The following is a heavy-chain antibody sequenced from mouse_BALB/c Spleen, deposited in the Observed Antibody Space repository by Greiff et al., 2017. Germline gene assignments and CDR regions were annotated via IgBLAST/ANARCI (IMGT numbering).Heavy chain of an antibody. CDR2: IYPGGGYT. Sequence: QVQLQQSGAELVRPGTSVKISCKASGYTFTNYWLGWVKQRPGHGLEWIGDIYPGGGYTNYNEKFKGKATLTADTSSSTAYMQLSSLTSEDSAVYFCASFYDGYYTWFAYWGQGTLVTVSA. CDR1: GYTFTNYW. V-gene: IGHV1-63*02. J-gene: IGHJ3*01. CDR3: ASFYDGYYTWFAY. D-gene: IGHD2-3*01.